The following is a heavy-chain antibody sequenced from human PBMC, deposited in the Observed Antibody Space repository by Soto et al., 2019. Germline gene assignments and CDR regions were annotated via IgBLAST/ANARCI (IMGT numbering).Heavy chain of an antibody. D-gene: IGHD2-2*01. J-gene: IGHJ2*01. Sequence: QVQLVQSGAEVKNPGASVKVSCKASGYTFTDYYMHWVRQAPGQGLEWMAWINPNNDVTNYAQKFQGRVTVTRDTSISTAYMEVRNLRSDDTAIYYCARDVVVQPAAHLPQVRGRGTLVTVSS. CDR3: ARDVVVQPAAHLPQV. V-gene: IGHV1-2*02. CDR1: GYTFTDYY. CDR2: INPNNDVT.